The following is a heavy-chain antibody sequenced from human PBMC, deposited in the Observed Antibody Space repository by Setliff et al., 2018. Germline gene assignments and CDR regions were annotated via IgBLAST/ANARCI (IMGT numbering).Heavy chain of an antibody. V-gene: IGHV3-30*01. CDR3: ATNPPKGPSGGYYYDDPYYYYMDV. Sequence: GGSLRLSCAASGFTFSSYAMHWVRQAPGKGLEWVAVISYDGSHKYYADSVKGRFTISRDNSKDTLYLQMNSLRAEDTAVYYCATNPPKGPSGGYYYDDPYYYYMDVWGKGTTVTVSS. D-gene: IGHD3-22*01. CDR1: GFTFSSYA. CDR2: ISYDGSHK. J-gene: IGHJ6*03.